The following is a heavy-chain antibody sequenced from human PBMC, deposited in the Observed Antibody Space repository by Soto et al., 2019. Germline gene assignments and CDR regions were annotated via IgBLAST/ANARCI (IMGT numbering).Heavy chain of an antibody. CDR3: ASLPRAGVAATNSGY. D-gene: IGHD2-15*01. CDR1: GGSISSGGYY. CDR2: IYYSGST. J-gene: IGHJ4*02. Sequence: QVQLQESGPGLVKPSQTLSLTCTVSGGSISSGGYYWSWIRQHPGKGLEWIGYIYYSGSTYYNPSLKSRGTISVDTSKNQFSLKLSSVTAADTAVYYCASLPRAGVAATNSGYWGQGTLVTVSS. V-gene: IGHV4-31*03.